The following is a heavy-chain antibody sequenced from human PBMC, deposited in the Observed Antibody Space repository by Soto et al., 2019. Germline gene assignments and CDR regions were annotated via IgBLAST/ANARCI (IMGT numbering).Heavy chain of an antibody. V-gene: IGHV1-18*01. CDR2: ISAYSGKT. CDR3: ARGEYSSTGGAFDI. D-gene: IGHD6-6*01. CDR1: GYTFTSYG. J-gene: IGHJ3*02. Sequence: QVQLVQSGAEVKKPGASVKVSCKASGYTFTSYGITWVRQAPGQVLEWMGWISAYSGKTNYAQKLQGRVTMTTDTATSTAYMELRSLRSDDTAVYYCARGEYSSTGGAFDIWGQGTMVTVSS.